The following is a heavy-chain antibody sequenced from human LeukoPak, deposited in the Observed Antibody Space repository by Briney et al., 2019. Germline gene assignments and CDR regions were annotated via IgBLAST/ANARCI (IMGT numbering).Heavy chain of an antibody. J-gene: IGHJ4*02. V-gene: IGHV3-74*01. Sequence: GGSLRLSCAASGFTFSSNWMHWVRQAPGKGLVWVSHINSDGRSTSYADSVKGRFTISRDNAKNTLDLQMNSLRAEDTAVYYCAYSSLYYFNYWGQGTLVTVSS. CDR3: AYSSLYYFNY. D-gene: IGHD6-13*01. CDR1: GFTFSSNW. CDR2: INSDGRST.